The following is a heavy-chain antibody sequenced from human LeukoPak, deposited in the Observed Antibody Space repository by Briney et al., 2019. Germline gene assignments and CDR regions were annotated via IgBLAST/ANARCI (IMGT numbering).Heavy chain of an antibody. V-gene: IGHV1-8*01. Sequence: GASVKVSCKASGYTFTSYDINWVRQATGQGLEWMGWMNPNSGNTGYAQKFQGRVTITADKSTSTAYMELSSLRSEDTAVYYCARAIVVVPAAPFDYWGQGTLVTVSS. CDR3: ARAIVVVPAAPFDY. D-gene: IGHD2-2*01. J-gene: IGHJ4*02. CDR1: GYTFTSYD. CDR2: MNPNSGNT.